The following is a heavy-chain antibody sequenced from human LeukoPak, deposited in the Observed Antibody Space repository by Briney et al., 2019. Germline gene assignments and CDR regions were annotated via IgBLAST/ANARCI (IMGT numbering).Heavy chain of an antibody. D-gene: IGHD3-10*01. CDR2: IYPGDSYT. J-gene: IGHJ3*02. CDR3: AGRSGSGALDI. Sequence: GESLKISCKGSGYSFTSYWIAWVRQMPGKGLEWMGIIYPGDSYTTYSPSFQGQVTISADKSISTAYLQWRSLKASDTAMYYCAGRSGSGALDIWGQGTMVTVSS. V-gene: IGHV5-51*01. CDR1: GYSFTSYW.